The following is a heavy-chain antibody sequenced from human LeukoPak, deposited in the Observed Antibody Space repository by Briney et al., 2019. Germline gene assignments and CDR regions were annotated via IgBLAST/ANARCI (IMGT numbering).Heavy chain of an antibody. CDR3: AKINLGPSDY. CDR1: GFTFNTYT. Sequence: PGGSLRLSCAASGFTFNTYTMYWVRQAPGKGLEWVSGISNSGGSTYYADSVKGRFTISRDNSKSTLYLQMNSLRAEDTAVYYCAKINLGPSDYWGQGTLVTVFS. V-gene: IGHV3-23*01. J-gene: IGHJ4*02. CDR2: ISNSGGST.